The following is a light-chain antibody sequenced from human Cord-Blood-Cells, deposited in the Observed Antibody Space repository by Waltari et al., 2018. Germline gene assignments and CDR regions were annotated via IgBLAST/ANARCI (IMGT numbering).Light chain of an antibody. CDR1: QVISSY. V-gene: IGKV1-9*01. CDR2: AAS. Sequence: DIQLTQSPSFLSASVGDRVTITCRASQVISSYLAWYQQKPGKAPKLLIYAASTLQSGVPSRFSGSGSGTEFTLTISSLQPEDFATYYCQQLNSYPRTFGQGTNVEIK. CDR3: QQLNSYPRT. J-gene: IGKJ1*01.